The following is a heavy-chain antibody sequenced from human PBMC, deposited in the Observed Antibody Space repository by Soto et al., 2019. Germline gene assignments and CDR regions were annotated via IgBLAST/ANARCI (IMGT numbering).Heavy chain of an antibody. J-gene: IGHJ4*02. D-gene: IGHD2-2*01. V-gene: IGHV3-23*01. CDR3: AKRGVVVPAAKFYDY. CDR2: ISGSGGST. Sequence: GGSLRLSCAASGFTFSSYAMSWVRQAPGKGLEWVSAISGSGGSTYYADSVKGRFTISRDDSKNTLYLQMNSLRAEDTAVYYCAKRGVVVPAAKFYDYWGQGTLVTVSS. CDR1: GFTFSSYA.